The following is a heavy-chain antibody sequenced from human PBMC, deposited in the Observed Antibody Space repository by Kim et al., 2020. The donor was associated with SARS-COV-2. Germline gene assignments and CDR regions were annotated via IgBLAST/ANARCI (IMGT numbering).Heavy chain of an antibody. CDR3: ARARNDILTSHAFDI. V-gene: IGHV4-31*03. D-gene: IGHD3-9*01. CDR1: GGSISSGGYY. CDR2: IYYSGST. Sequence: SETLSLTCTVSGGSISSGGYYWSWIRQHPGKGLEWIGYIYYSGSTYYNPSLKSRVTISVDTSKNQFSLKLSSVTAADTAVYYCARARNDILTSHAFDIWGQGTMVTVSS. J-gene: IGHJ3*02.